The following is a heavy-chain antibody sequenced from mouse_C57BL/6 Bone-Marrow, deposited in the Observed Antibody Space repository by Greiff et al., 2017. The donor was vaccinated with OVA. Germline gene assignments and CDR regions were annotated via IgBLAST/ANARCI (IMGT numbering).Heavy chain of an antibody. V-gene: IGHV1-53*01. J-gene: IGHJ2*01. CDR2: INPSNGGT. CDR3: ARHGYYVPFDY. CDR1: GYTFTSYW. Sequence: QVQLKQPGTELVKPGASVKLSCKASGYTFTSYWMHWVKQRPGQGLEWIGNINPSNGGTNYNEKFKSKATLTVDKFSSTAYMQLSSLTSEDSAVYYCARHGYYVPFDYWGQGTTLTVSS. D-gene: IGHD2-3*01.